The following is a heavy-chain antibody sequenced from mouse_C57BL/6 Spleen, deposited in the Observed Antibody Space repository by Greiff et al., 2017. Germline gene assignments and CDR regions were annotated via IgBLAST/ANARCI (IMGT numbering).Heavy chain of an antibody. CDR3: ARGGTTVVEGVYFDY. V-gene: IGHV1-52*01. D-gene: IGHD1-1*01. CDR2: IDPSDSET. J-gene: IGHJ2*01. Sequence: QVQLQQPGAELVRPGSSVKLSCKASGYTFTSYWMHWVKQRPIQGLEWIGNIDPSDSETHYNQKFKGKSTLTVDKSSSTAYMQLSSLTSEDSAVYYCARGGTTVVEGVYFDYWGQGTTLTVSS. CDR1: GYTFTSYW.